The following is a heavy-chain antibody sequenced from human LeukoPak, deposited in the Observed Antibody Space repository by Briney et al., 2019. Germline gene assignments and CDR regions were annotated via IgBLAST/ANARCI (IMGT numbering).Heavy chain of an antibody. CDR3: ARHSTTAGTEYAFDI. Sequence: SQTLSLTCTVSGGSISSGSYYWSWIRQPAGKGLEWIGRIYTSGSTNYNPSLKSRVTISVDTSKNQFSLKLSSVTAADTAVYYCARHSTTAGTEYAFDIWGQGTMVTVSS. D-gene: IGHD2-2*01. CDR2: IYTSGST. CDR1: GGSISSGSYY. J-gene: IGHJ3*02. V-gene: IGHV4-61*02.